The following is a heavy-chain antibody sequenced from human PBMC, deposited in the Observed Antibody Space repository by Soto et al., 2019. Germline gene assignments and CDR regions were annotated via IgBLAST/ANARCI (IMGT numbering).Heavy chain of an antibody. V-gene: IGHV1-69*13. CDR1: GGTFSSYA. J-gene: IGHJ6*02. CDR2: IIPIFGTA. D-gene: IGHD6-6*01. Sequence: SVKVSCKASGGTFSSYAISWVRQAPGQGLEWMGGIIPIFGTANYAQKFQGRVTITADESTSTAYMELSSLRSEDTAVYYCARDSPYSSSDYYYGMDVWGQGTTVTVSS. CDR3: ARDSPYSSSDYYYGMDV.